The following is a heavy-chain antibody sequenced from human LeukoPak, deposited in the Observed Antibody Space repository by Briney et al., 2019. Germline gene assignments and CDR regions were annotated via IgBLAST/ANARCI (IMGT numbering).Heavy chain of an antibody. Sequence: GGSLRLSCAASGFTFSSYAMSWVRQAPGKGLEWVSVISGSGGSTYYADSVKGRFTISRDNSKTTLYLQMNSLRAEDTAIYYCAKEAYCGGDCQGDFQQWGQGTLVTVSS. D-gene: IGHD2-21*02. CDR2: ISGSGGST. V-gene: IGHV3-23*01. CDR3: AKEAYCGGDCQGDFQQ. J-gene: IGHJ1*01. CDR1: GFTFSSYA.